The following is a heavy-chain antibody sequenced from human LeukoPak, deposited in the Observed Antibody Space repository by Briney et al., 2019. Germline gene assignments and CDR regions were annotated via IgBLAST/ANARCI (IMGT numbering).Heavy chain of an antibody. CDR1: GFTFDDYG. V-gene: IGHV4-34*01. J-gene: IGHJ4*02. CDR2: INHSGST. D-gene: IGHD6-19*01. CDR3: ARGGWYAYYFDY. Sequence: PGGSLRLSCAASGFTFDDYGMSWIRQPPGKGLEWIGEINHSGSTNYNPSLKSRVTISVDTSKNQFSLKLSSVTAADTAVYYCARGGWYAYYFDYWGQGTLVTVSS.